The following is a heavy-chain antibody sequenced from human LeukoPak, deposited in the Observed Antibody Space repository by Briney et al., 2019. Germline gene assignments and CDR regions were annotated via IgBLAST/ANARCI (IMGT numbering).Heavy chain of an antibody. J-gene: IGHJ4*02. Sequence: GGSVRLSCAASGFTFSNFGMHWVRQAPGKGLEWVALISYDGSNKYYTDSVKGRFTISRDSSNNTLYLQMNSLRAEDTAVYYCAKDREQQLPRYYFDYWGQGTLVTVSS. CDR3: AKDREQQLPRYYFDY. CDR1: GFTFSNFG. CDR2: ISYDGSNK. D-gene: IGHD6-13*01. V-gene: IGHV3-30*18.